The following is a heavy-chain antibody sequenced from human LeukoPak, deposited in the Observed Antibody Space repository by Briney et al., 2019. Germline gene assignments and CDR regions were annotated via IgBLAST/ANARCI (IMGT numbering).Heavy chain of an antibody. CDR2: ISGSGSST. Sequence: GGSLRLSYAASGFTFTSYAMNWVRQAPGKGLEWVSTISGSGSSTYYVDSVKGRFTISRDNSKNTLYLQMNSLRADDTAEYYCAKDSNGWYQRVSNYFDYWGQGTLVTVSS. D-gene: IGHD6-19*01. V-gene: IGHV3-23*01. J-gene: IGHJ4*02. CDR1: GFTFTSYA. CDR3: AKDSNGWYQRVSNYFDY.